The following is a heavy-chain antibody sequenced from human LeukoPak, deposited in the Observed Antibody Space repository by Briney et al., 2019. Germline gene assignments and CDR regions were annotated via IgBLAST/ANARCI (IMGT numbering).Heavy chain of an antibody. Sequence: GGSLRLSCAGSGFTFGDYGMHWFRQTPGKGLEWVAVIAYDGSRAFYADSVKGRFTISRDNSKNTMSVQMDDLRAEDTAVYYCTRYNNDHFDHWGQGTLVTVSS. CDR2: IAYDGSRA. D-gene: IGHD1-14*01. V-gene: IGHV3-33*01. J-gene: IGHJ4*02. CDR3: TRYNNDHFDH. CDR1: GFTFGDYG.